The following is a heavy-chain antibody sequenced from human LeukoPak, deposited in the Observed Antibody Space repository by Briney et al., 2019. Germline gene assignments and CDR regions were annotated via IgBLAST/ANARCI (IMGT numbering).Heavy chain of an antibody. J-gene: IGHJ5*02. V-gene: IGHV4-59*08. Sequence: SETLSLTCTVSGGSISSYYWSWIRQPPGKGLEWIGYIYYSGSTNYNPSLKSRVTISVDTSKNQFSLKLSSVTAADTAVYYCARGRQQLVHGGYWFDPWGQGTLVTVSS. D-gene: IGHD6-13*01. CDR2: IYYSGST. CDR1: GGSISSYY. CDR3: ARGRQQLVHGGYWFDP.